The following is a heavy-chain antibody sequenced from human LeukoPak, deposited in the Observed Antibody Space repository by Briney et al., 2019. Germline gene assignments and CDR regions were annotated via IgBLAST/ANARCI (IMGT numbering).Heavy chain of an antibody. J-gene: IGHJ6*02. CDR2: YYSGTRS. CDR1: GFTVRTND. V-gene: IGHV3-53*01. D-gene: IGHD5-18*01. CDR3: AGERYISGFVGTDV. Sequence: GGSLRLSCAFSGFTVRTNDMSWVRQAPGKGLEWVSVYYSGTRSYYADSVKGRFTISRDNSKNTVYLQMNSLRAEDTAVYYCAGERYISGFVGTDVWGQGTTVTVSS.